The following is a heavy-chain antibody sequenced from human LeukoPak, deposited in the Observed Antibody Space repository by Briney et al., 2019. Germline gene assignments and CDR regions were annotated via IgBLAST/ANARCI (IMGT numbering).Heavy chain of an antibody. CDR2: ISVYNGNT. CDR1: GYTFTSYG. J-gene: IGHJ4*02. Sequence: ASVKVSCKASGYTFTSYGITWARQAPGQGFEWMGWISVYNGNTNYKQKFQGRATMTTDTSTSTAYMELRSLRSDDTAVYYCARDSPAAAGSDYWGQGTLVTVSS. V-gene: IGHV1-18*01. D-gene: IGHD6-13*01. CDR3: ARDSPAAAGSDY.